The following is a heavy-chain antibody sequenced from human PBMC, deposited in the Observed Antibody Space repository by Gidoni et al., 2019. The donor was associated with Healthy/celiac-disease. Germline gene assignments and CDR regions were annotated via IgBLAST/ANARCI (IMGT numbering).Heavy chain of an antibody. J-gene: IGHJ6*02. CDR3: TRQTGYCTNGVCYYYGMDV. V-gene: IGHV3-73*01. D-gene: IGHD2-8*01. CDR1: GFTFSGSA. CDR2: SRSKTNNYAT. Sequence: VQLVESGGGLVQPGGSLNLSCAASGFTFSGSAMHWVRQASGEGLEWVGRSRSKTNNYATTNAASVKGKFNISKDDSKNTAYLQMNSLKTEDTAVYYCTRQTGYCTNGVCYYYGMDVWGQGTTVTVSS.